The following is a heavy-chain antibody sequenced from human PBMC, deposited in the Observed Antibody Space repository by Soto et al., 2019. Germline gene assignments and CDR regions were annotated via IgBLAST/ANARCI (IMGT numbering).Heavy chain of an antibody. J-gene: IGHJ6*02. D-gene: IGHD3-16*01. CDR3: ARGTSVYYGMAV. CDR1: GFTFSNYY. V-gene: IGHV3-11*01. CDR2: ISSSGTTI. Sequence: QVQLVESGGGLVKPGGSLRLSCAASGFTFSNYYMTWIRQAPGKGLEWVSYISSSGTTIYSADSVKGRFTISRDNAKNSLDLQMHSLRAEDAAVYYCARGTSVYYGMAVWGQGTTVTVSS.